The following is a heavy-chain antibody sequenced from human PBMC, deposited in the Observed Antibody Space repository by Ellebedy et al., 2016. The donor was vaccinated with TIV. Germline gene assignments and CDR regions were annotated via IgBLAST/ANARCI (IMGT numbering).Heavy chain of an antibody. D-gene: IGHD5-12*01. Sequence: GESLKISXAASGFTFSSYSVNWVRQAPGKGLEWVSSISSSSSYIYYADSVKGRFTISRDNAKNSLYLQMNSLRAEDTAVYYCARVGRYSGYDYFDYWGQGTLVTVSS. CDR2: ISSSSSYI. J-gene: IGHJ4*02. V-gene: IGHV3-21*01. CDR1: GFTFSSYS. CDR3: ARVGRYSGYDYFDY.